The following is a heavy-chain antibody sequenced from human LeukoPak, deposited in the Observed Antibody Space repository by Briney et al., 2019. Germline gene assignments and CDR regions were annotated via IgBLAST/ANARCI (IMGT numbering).Heavy chain of an antibody. V-gene: IGHV3-7*01. Sequence: GGSLRLSCAASGFTFSSYGMHWVRQVPGKGLEWVANIKQDGSEKTYADSVRGRFTIFRDNAKDSVYLQMNSLRAEDSAIYYCAREGFYFFDFWGQGTLVTVSS. CDR2: IKQDGSEK. CDR3: AREGFYFFDF. CDR1: GFTFSSYG. J-gene: IGHJ4*01.